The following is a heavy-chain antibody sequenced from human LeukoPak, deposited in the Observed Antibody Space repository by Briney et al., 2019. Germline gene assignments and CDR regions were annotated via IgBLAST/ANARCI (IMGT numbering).Heavy chain of an antibody. CDR2: IKQDGSEK. J-gene: IGHJ3*02. Sequence: GGSLRLSCAASGFTFSSYWMSWVRQAPGKGLEWVANIKQDGSEKYYVDSVKGRFTISRDNTKKSLYLQKNSLRDEDTAVYYCARIEMARQFEDDFDIWGQGTMVTVSS. V-gene: IGHV3-7*01. CDR3: ARIEMARQFEDDFDI. CDR1: GFTFSSYW. D-gene: IGHD5-24*01.